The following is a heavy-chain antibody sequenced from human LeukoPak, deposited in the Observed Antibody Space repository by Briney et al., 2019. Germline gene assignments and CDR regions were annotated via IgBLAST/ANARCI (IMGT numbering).Heavy chain of an antibody. CDR1: GFTFSSYS. V-gene: IGHV3-21*01. Sequence: GGSLRLSCAASGFTFSSYSMNWVRQAPGKGLEWVSSISSGSSYIYYADSVKGRFTISRDNAKNSLYLQMNSLRAEDTAVYYCAGGAVRGVISVWFDPWGQGTLVTVSS. CDR3: AGGAVRGVISVWFDP. D-gene: IGHD3-10*01. CDR2: ISSGSSYI. J-gene: IGHJ5*02.